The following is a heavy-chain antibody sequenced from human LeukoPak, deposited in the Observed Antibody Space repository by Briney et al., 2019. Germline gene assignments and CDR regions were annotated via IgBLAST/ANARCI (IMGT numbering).Heavy chain of an antibody. J-gene: IGHJ6*02. V-gene: IGHV4-59*08. CDR1: GGSISSYY. Sequence: SETLSLTCTVSGGSISSYYWSWIRQPPGKGLEWIGYIYYGGSTNYNPSLKSRVTISVDTSKNQFSLKLSSVTAADTAVYYCARHMVRGIYYGMDVWGQGTTVTVSS. CDR2: IYYGGST. D-gene: IGHD3-10*01. CDR3: ARHMVRGIYYGMDV.